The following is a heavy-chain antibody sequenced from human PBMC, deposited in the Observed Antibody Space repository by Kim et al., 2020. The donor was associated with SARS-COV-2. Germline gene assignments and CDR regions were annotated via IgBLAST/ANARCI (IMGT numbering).Heavy chain of an antibody. V-gene: IGHV3-9*01. Sequence: VKGRFTISRDNAKNSLYLQMNSLRAEDTALYYCAKAVVVTAISLYYFDYWGQGTLVTVSS. J-gene: IGHJ4*02. D-gene: IGHD2-21*02. CDR3: AKAVVVTAISLYYFDY.